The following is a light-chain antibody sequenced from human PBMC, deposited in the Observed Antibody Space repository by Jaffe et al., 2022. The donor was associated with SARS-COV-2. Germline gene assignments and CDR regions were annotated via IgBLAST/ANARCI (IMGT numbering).Light chain of an antibody. J-gene: IGLJ2*01. CDR3: NSYTSSSTLV. CDR1: SSDVGGYKY. V-gene: IGLV2-14*01. CDR2: EVS. Sequence: QSALTQPASVSGSPGQSITISCTGTSSDVGGYKYVSWYQQHPGKAPKLMIYEVSNRPSGVSNRFSGSKSGNTASLTISELQAEDEADYYCNSYTSSSTLVFGGGTKLTVL.